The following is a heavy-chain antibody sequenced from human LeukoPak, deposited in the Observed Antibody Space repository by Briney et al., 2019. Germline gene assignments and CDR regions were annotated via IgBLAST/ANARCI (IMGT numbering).Heavy chain of an antibody. V-gene: IGHV3-48*01. D-gene: IGHD3-22*01. CDR3: VPGYCDNSICTHYFQY. CDR1: ELPYSTYN. CDR2: ISHSGKTI. J-gene: IGHJ4*01. Sequence: GGSLRLSCLASELPYSTYNMNWVRQAPGKGLEWVSYISHSGKTIYYTDSVRGRFSISRDNAKNSLYLQMDSLRVEDTAIYYCVPGYCDNSICTHYFQYWGQGTTVTVFS.